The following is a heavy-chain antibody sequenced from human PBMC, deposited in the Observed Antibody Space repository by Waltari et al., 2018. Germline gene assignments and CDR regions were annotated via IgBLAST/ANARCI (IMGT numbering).Heavy chain of an antibody. Sequence: QVQLQESGPGLVKPSETLSLTCTVSGGSISSHYWSWIRQPPGKGLEWIGYISYSGSTNHSHSLKSRVTISVDTSKNQFSLKLSSVTAADTAVYYCARVVQQWLEGVIDYWGQGTLVTVSS. CDR3: ARVVQQWLEGVIDY. D-gene: IGHD6-19*01. CDR2: ISYSGST. V-gene: IGHV4-59*11. J-gene: IGHJ4*02. CDR1: GGSISSHY.